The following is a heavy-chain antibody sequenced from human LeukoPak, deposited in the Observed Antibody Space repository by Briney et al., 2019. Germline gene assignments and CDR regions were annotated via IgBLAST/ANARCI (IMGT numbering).Heavy chain of an antibody. Sequence: ASVKVSCKASGYTFTSYGISWVRQAPGKGLEWMGGFDPEDGETIYAQKFQGRVTMTEDTSTDTAYMELSSLRSEDTAVYYCATGGYYGSGSEPYGMDVWGQGTTVTVSS. D-gene: IGHD3-10*01. CDR1: GYTFTSYG. CDR2: FDPEDGET. V-gene: IGHV1-24*01. CDR3: ATGGYYGSGSEPYGMDV. J-gene: IGHJ6*02.